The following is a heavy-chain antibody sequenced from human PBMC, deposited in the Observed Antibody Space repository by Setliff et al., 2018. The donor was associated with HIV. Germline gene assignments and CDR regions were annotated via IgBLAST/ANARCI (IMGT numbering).Heavy chain of an antibody. Sequence: SETLSLTCTVSGGSISSSSYYWGWIRQPPGKGLEWIGSIYYSGSTYYNPSLKSRVTISVDTSKNQFSLKLSSVTAADTAVYYCARASTRIGYDSSGYPFDYWGQGTLVTVTS. CDR1: GGSISSSSYY. CDR2: IYYSGST. CDR3: ARASTRIGYDSSGYPFDY. V-gene: IGHV4-39*07. J-gene: IGHJ4*02. D-gene: IGHD3-22*01.